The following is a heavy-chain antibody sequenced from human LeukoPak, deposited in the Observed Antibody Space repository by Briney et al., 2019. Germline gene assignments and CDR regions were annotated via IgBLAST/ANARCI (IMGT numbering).Heavy chain of an antibody. J-gene: IGHJ4*02. CDR2: ISSSGSYI. D-gene: IGHD3-22*01. CDR1: GFTFSSYS. Sequence: GGALRLSCAASGFTFSSYSMNWVRQAPGEGLEWVSSISSSGSYIYYADSVKGRFTISRDNAKNSLYLQMNSLRAEDTAVSYCARVSYYYDSSGYSFFDYWRQGPLVPVSS. CDR3: ARVSYYYDSSGYSFFDY. V-gene: IGHV3-21*01.